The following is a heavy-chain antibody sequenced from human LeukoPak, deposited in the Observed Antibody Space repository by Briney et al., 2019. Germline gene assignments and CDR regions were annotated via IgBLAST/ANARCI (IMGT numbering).Heavy chain of an antibody. CDR3: ASRRTYYYYGMDV. CDR2: IYYSGST. CDR1: GGSTTNYY. V-gene: IGHV4-59*08. J-gene: IGHJ6*02. Sequence: SETLSLTCTVSGGSTTNYYWSWIRQPPGKGLEWIGYIYYSGSTSYNPSLKSRVTVSVDTSKNQFSLKLSSVTAADTAVYYCASRRTYYYYGMDVWGQGTTVTVSS.